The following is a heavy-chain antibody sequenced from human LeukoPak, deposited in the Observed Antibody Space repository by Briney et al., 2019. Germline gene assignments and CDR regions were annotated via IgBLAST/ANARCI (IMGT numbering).Heavy chain of an antibody. J-gene: IGHJ3*02. D-gene: IGHD7-27*01. CDR2: INPKTGGT. Sequence: ASVKVSCKASGYTFSINHMYWVRRAPGQGLELMGWINPKTGGTNYAQMFQGRVTMTGDTSISTAYMELSRLTSDDTAVYYCARELGINAFDIWGQGTMVTVSS. CDR1: GYTFSINH. V-gene: IGHV1-2*02. CDR3: ARELGINAFDI.